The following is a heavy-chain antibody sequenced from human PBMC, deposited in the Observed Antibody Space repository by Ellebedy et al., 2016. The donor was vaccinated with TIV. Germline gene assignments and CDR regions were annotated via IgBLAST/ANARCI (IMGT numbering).Heavy chain of an antibody. CDR2: ISGSGGST. Sequence: PGGSLRLSCAASGFTFSSYAMSWVRQAPGKGLEWISAISGSGGSTYYADSVKGRFTISRDNSKNTLYLQMNSLRAEDTAVYYCAKEPVVRVWNSNWFDPWGQGTLVTVSS. J-gene: IGHJ5*02. CDR1: GFTFSSYA. V-gene: IGHV3-23*01. D-gene: IGHD3-10*01. CDR3: AKEPVVRVWNSNWFDP.